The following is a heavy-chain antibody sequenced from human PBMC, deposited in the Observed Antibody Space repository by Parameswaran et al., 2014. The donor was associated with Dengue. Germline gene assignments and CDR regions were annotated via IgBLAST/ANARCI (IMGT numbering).Heavy chain of an antibody. Sequence: RWIRQPPGKGLEWIGEINHSGSTNYNPSLKSRVTISVDTSKNQFSLKLSSVTAADTAVYYCARGLHMVWPPSVARSGIWGQGTMVTVSS. CDR3: ARGLHMVWPPSVARSGI. J-gene: IGHJ3*02. V-gene: IGHV4-34*01. CDR2: INHSGST. D-gene: IGHD3-10*01.